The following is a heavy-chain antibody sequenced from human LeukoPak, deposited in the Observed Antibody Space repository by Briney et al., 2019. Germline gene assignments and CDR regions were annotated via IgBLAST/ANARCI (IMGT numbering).Heavy chain of an antibody. Sequence: GGSLRLSCAASGFTFSSYGMHWVRQAPGKGLEWVAVISYDGSNKYYADSVKGRFSISRDNPKNTLYLQMNNLRAEDTAVYYCARDPLQVDAFDIWGQGTMVTVSS. CDR1: GFTFSSYG. CDR2: ISYDGSNK. J-gene: IGHJ3*02. V-gene: IGHV3-30*12. CDR3: ARDPLQVDAFDI.